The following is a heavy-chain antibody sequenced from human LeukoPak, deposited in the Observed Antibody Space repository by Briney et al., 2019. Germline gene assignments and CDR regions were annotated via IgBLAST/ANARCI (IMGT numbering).Heavy chain of an antibody. CDR3: ARDTHYYGSGSPAFDI. D-gene: IGHD3-10*01. CDR2: ISGSGGST. Sequence: PGGSLRLSCAASGFTFSSYAMSWVRQAPGEGLEWVSAISGSGGSTYYADSVKGRFTISRDNAKNSLYLQMNSLRAEDTAVYYCARDTHYYGSGSPAFDIWGQGTMVTVSS. V-gene: IGHV3-23*01. CDR1: GFTFSSYA. J-gene: IGHJ3*02.